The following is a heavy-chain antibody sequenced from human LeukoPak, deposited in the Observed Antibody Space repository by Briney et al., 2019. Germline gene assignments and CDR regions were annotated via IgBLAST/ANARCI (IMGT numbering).Heavy chain of an antibody. D-gene: IGHD3-22*01. CDR2: IYWDDDK. CDR3: AHATYYYDSSGTDFDY. V-gene: IGHV2-5*02. CDR1: GFSLSTSGVG. Sequence: SGPTLVNPTQTLTLTCTFSGFSLSTSGVGVGWILQPPGKALGWLALIYWDDDKRYSPSLKSRLTITKDTSKNQVVLTMTNMDPVDTATYYCAHATYYYDSSGTDFDYWGQGTLVTVSS. J-gene: IGHJ4*02.